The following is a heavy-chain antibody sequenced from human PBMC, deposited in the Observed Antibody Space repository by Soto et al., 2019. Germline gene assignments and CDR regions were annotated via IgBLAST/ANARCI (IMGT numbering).Heavy chain of an antibody. D-gene: IGHD6-19*01. CDR2: VYYTGST. V-gene: IGHV4-59*01. J-gene: IGHJ4*02. CDR3: ARSVAVPGAHIDY. Sequence: SETLSLTCSVSGGSISGSYWSWIRQSPGKGLEWLGYVYYTGSTNYSPSLRSRVSISVDTSKNEFSLRLSSVTAADTAVYFCARSVAVPGAHIDYWGQGTQVTVYS. CDR1: GGSISGSY.